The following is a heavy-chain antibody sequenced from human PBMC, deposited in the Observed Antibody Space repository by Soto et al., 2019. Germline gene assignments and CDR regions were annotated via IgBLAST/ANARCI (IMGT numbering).Heavy chain of an antibody. D-gene: IGHD3-22*01. CDR2: IYYSGST. Sequence: KTSETLSLTCTVSGGSISSGGYYWSWIRQHPGKGLDWIGYIYYSGSTYYNPSLKSRVTISVDTSKNQFSLKLSAVTAADTAVYYCPSWYYDSSGQSTWFDTWGQGTLVTVSS. J-gene: IGHJ5*02. CDR1: GGSISSGGYY. V-gene: IGHV4-31*03. CDR3: PSWYYDSSGQSTWFDT.